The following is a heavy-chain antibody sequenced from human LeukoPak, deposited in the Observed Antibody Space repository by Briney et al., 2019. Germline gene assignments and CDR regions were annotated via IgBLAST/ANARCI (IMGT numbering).Heavy chain of an antibody. CDR2: VSGSGAIA. V-gene: IGHV3-23*01. Sequence: GGSLRLSCAASGFTFSSYAMNWVRQAPGKGLEWVSTVSGSGAIAYYTDSDKGRFTISRDNSKNTLYLQMSSLTAKDTAVYYCAKDRSIGTYYTFDSWGQGTLVTVSS. CDR3: AKDRSIGTYYTFDS. CDR1: GFTFSSYA. J-gene: IGHJ4*02. D-gene: IGHD1-26*01.